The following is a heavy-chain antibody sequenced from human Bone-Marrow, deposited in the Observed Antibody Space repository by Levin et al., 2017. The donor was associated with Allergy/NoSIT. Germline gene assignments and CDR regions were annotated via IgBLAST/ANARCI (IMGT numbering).Heavy chain of an antibody. D-gene: IGHD1-26*01. CDR2: IYYTGNT. CDR3: ARGDSILGAGLDY. J-gene: IGHJ4*02. CDR1: GGSVSSGSYY. V-gene: IGHV4-61*01. Sequence: SQTLSLTCNVSGGSVSSGSYYWGWIRQPPGKGLEWIGYIYYTGNTNNSPSLKDRVTISIDTSKNQLSLKVTSVTAADTAIYYCARGDSILGAGLDYWGQGILVTVSS.